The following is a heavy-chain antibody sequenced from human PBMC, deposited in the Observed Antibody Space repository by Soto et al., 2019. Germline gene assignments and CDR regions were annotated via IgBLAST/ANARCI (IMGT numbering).Heavy chain of an antibody. J-gene: IGHJ6*04. Sequence: SETLSLTCTVSGGSISSGGYYWSWIRQHPGKGLEWIGYIYYSGSTYYNPSLKSRVTISVDTSKNQFSLKLSSVTAADTAVYYCARGRYYDSYYYYYYGMDVWRKGTTVTAPQ. D-gene: IGHD3-3*01. CDR1: GGSISSGGYY. V-gene: IGHV4-31*03. CDR2: IYYSGST. CDR3: ARGRYYDSYYYYYYGMDV.